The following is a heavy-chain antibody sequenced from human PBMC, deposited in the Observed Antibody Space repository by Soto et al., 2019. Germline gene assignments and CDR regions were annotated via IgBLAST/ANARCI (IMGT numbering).Heavy chain of an antibody. CDR3: ARVLPPFDP. J-gene: IGHJ5*02. V-gene: IGHV1-18*01. Sequence: QVQLVQSGAEVKKPGASVKVSCKASGYTFTSYGISWVRQAPGQGLEWMGWINAYNGNTNYAQKLQGRVTMTTDTSTNTAYMALRSLRSDDTALYYWARVLPPFDPWGHGTLVTVSS. CDR1: GYTFTSYG. CDR2: INAYNGNT.